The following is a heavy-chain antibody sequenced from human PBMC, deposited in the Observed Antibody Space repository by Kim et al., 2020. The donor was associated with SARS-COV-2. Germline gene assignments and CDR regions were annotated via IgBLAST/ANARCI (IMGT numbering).Heavy chain of an antibody. CDR1: GVSISSYY. J-gene: IGHJ6*02. CDR2: VFHSGST. D-gene: IGHD4-17*01. V-gene: IGHV4-59*08. Sequence: SETLSLTCTVSGVSISSYYWTWIRQPPGKGLEWICYVFHSGSTNYNPSLQSRVTMSVDTSKNLFSLKLTSVTAADTAAYYCMRLHGDHDPNFDSNYVMDVWGQGTTVTASS. CDR3: MRLHGDHDPNFDSNYVMDV.